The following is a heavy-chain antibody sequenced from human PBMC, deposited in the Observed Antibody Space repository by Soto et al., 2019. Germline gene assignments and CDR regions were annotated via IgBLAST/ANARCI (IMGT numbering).Heavy chain of an antibody. CDR2: IYYSGST. D-gene: IGHD3-22*01. CDR3: ARQTSYYYDSSGYYYYFDY. Sequence: QLQLQESGPGLVKPSETLSLTCTVSGGSISSSNYYWGWIRQPPGKGLEWIGSIYYSGSTYYNPSLKSRVTISVDTSKNQFSLKLSSVTAADTAVYYCARQTSYYYDSSGYYYYFDYWGQGTLVTVSS. CDR1: GGSISSSNYY. J-gene: IGHJ4*02. V-gene: IGHV4-39*01.